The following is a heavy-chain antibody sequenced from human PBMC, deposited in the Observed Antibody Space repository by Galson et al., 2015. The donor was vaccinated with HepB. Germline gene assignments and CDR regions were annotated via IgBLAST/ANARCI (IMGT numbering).Heavy chain of an antibody. CDR1: GFTFDDYG. Sequence: SLRLSCAASGFTFDDYGMSWVRQAPGKGLEWVSGINWNGGSTGYADSVKGRFTISRDNAKNSLYLQMNSLRAEDTALYYCARDRRGSYFFDYWGQGTLVTVSS. V-gene: IGHV3-20*04. D-gene: IGHD1-26*01. CDR2: INWNGGST. J-gene: IGHJ4*02. CDR3: ARDRRGSYFFDY.